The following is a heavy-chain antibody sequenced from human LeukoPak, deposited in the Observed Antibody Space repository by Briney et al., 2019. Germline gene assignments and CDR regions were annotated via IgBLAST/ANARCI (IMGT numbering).Heavy chain of an antibody. J-gene: IGHJ4*02. D-gene: IGHD6-13*01. V-gene: IGHV3-23*01. Sequence: GGSLRLSCAASGFTFSSYAMSWVRQAPGKGLEWVSAISGSGGRTYYADSVKGRFTISRDNSKNTLYLQMNSLRAEDAAVFYCAKDLRSSSFTHYFDFWGQGTLVTVSS. CDR2: ISGSGGRT. CDR1: GFTFSSYA. CDR3: AKDLRSSSFTHYFDF.